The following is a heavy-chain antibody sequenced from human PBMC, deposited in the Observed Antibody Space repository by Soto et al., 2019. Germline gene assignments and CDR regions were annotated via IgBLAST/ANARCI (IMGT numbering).Heavy chain of an antibody. CDR2: IIPIFGTA. CDR3: ARDRYDFWSGSSDYGMDV. D-gene: IGHD3-3*01. Sequence: GASVKVSCKASGGTFSSYAISWVRQAPGQGLEWMGGIIPIFGTANYAQKFQGRVTITADKSTSTAYMELSSLRSEDTAVYYCARDRYDFWSGSSDYGMDVWGQGTTVTVSS. J-gene: IGHJ6*02. V-gene: IGHV1-69*06. CDR1: GGTFSSYA.